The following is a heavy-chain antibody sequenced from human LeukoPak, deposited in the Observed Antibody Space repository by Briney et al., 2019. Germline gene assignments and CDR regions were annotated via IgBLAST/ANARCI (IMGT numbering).Heavy chain of an antibody. V-gene: IGHV3-53*01. CDR3: AREYSYGPYYYMDV. CDR2: IYSGGST. Sequence: GGSLRLSCAASGFTVSSNYMSWVRQAPGKGLEWVSVIYSGGSTYYADSVTGRFTISRDNSKNTLYLQMNSLRAEDTAVYYCAREYSYGPYYYMDVWGKGTTVTVSS. D-gene: IGHD5-18*01. CDR1: GFTVSSNY. J-gene: IGHJ6*03.